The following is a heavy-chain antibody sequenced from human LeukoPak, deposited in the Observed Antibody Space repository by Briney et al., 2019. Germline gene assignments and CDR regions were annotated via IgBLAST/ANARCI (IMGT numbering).Heavy chain of an antibody. D-gene: IGHD3-10*01. J-gene: IGHJ6*02. CDR1: GGSISSQY. CDR2: IYYSGST. CDR3: ARGGVRRYYYYGMDV. V-gene: IGHV4-59*11. Sequence: PSETLSLTCTVSGGSISSQYWSWIRQPPGKGLEWIGYIYYSGSTNYNPSLKSRVTISVDTSKNQFSLKLSSVTAADTAVYYCARGGVRRYYYYGMDVWGQGTTVTVSS.